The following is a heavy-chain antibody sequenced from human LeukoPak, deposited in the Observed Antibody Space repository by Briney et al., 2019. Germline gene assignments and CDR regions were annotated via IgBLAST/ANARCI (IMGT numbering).Heavy chain of an antibody. D-gene: IGHD3-9*01. CDR1: GYTFTGCY. J-gene: IGHJ4*02. CDR3: AADILTGYYSFDY. V-gene: IGHV1-2*02. Sequence: ASVMVSCKASGYTFTGCYMHWVRQAPGQGLEWMGWINPNSGGTNYAQKFQGRVTMTRDTSISTAYMELSRLRSDDTAVYYCAADILTGYYSFDYWGQGTLVTVSS. CDR2: INPNSGGT.